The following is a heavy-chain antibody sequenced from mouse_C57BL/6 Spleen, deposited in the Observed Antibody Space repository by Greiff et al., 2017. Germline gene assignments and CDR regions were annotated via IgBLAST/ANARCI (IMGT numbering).Heavy chain of an antibody. CDR2: IRNKANGYTT. CDR3: ARYMSYYGGTYYFDY. D-gene: IGHD1-1*01. Sequence: EVKLVESGGGLVQPGGSLSLSCAASGFTFTDYYMSWVRQPPGKALEWLGFIRNKANGYTTEYSTSVKGRFTISRDNSQSILYLQMNALRAEDSATDYCARYMSYYGGTYYFDYWGQGTTLTVSS. J-gene: IGHJ2*01. V-gene: IGHV7-3*01. CDR1: GFTFTDYY.